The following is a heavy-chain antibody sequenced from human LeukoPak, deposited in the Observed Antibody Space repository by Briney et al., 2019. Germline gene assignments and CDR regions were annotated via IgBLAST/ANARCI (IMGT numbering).Heavy chain of an antibody. CDR1: GGSISGSSFY. Sequence: SETLSLACTVSGGSISGSSFYWGWIRQPPGKGLEWIGYIYYSGSTNYNPSLKSRVTISVDTSKNQFSLKLSSVTAADTAVYYCAREGYYGSGTDAFDIWGQGTMVTVSS. V-gene: IGHV4-61*01. CDR2: IYYSGST. CDR3: AREGYYGSGTDAFDI. J-gene: IGHJ3*02. D-gene: IGHD3-10*01.